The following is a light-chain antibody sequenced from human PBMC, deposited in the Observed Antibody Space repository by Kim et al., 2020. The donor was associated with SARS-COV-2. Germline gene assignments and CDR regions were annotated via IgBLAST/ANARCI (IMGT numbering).Light chain of an antibody. Sequence: SSELTQDPAVSVALGQTVRITCQGDILRSYYASCYQQKPGQAPVLVIYGKNNRPSGIPDRFSGSSSGNTASLTITGAQAEDEADYYCNSRDSSGNLFVFGTGTKVTVL. V-gene: IGLV3-19*01. CDR3: NSRDSSGNLFV. J-gene: IGLJ1*01. CDR1: ILRSYY. CDR2: GKN.